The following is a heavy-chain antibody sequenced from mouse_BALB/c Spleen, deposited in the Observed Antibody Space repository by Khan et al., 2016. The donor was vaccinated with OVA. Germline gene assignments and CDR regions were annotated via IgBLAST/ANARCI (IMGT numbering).Heavy chain of an antibody. D-gene: IGHD4-1*01. V-gene: IGHV5-6*01. J-gene: IGHJ3*01. Sequence: EVELVESGGDLVKPGGSLKLSCAASGFTFSSYSMSWVRQTPDKRLDWVASIGSGGDYIYYPDSVKGRFTISRDNAKNTLYLQMSDLKSEDTAMYYCADQLTVSFAYWGQGTLVTVSA. CDR2: IGSGGDYI. CDR1: GFTFSSYS. CDR3: ADQLTVSFAY.